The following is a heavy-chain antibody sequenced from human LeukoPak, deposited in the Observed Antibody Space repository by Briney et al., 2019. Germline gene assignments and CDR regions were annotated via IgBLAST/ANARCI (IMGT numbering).Heavy chain of an antibody. Sequence: PGGSLRLSCAASGFTFSSYWMSWVRQAPGKGLEWVANIKQDGSEKYYVDSVKGRFTISRDNAKNSLYLQMNSLRAEDTAVHYCASEHSSSWYDRYMDVWGKGTTVTVSS. J-gene: IGHJ6*03. CDR2: IKQDGSEK. CDR1: GFTFSSYW. V-gene: IGHV3-7*01. D-gene: IGHD6-13*01. CDR3: ASEHSSSWYDRYMDV.